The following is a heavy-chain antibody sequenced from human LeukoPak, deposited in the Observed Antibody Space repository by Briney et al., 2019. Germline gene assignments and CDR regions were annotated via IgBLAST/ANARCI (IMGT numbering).Heavy chain of an antibody. Sequence: KTGGSLRLSCAASGFTFSSYSMNWVRQAPGKGLEWVSSISSSSSYIYYADSVKGRFAISRDNAKNSLYLQMNSLRAGDTAVYYCARGMGADYDFWSGYPYYFDYWGQGTLVTVSS. CDR1: GFTFSSYS. D-gene: IGHD3-3*01. J-gene: IGHJ4*02. CDR3: ARGMGADYDFWSGYPYYFDY. CDR2: ISSSSSYI. V-gene: IGHV3-21*01.